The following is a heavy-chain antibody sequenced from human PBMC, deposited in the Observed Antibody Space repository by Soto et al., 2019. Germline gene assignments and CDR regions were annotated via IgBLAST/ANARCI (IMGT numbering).Heavy chain of an antibody. CDR2: IKSKTDGGTT. Sequence: PGGSLRLSCAASGFTFSNAWMSWVRQAPGEGLEWVGRIKSKTDGGTTDYAAPVKGRFTISRDDSKNTLYLQMNSLKTEDTAVYYCTTSERSGWYRGYYYYGMDVWGQGTTVTVSS. CDR1: GFTFSNAW. D-gene: IGHD6-19*01. CDR3: TTSERSGWYRGYYYYGMDV. J-gene: IGHJ6*02. V-gene: IGHV3-15*01.